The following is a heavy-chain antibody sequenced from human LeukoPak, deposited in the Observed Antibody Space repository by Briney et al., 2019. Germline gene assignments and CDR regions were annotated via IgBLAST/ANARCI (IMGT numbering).Heavy chain of an antibody. J-gene: IGHJ6*02. CDR2: ISPDGSSA. D-gene: IGHD6-19*01. CDR1: GFTFSSHW. Sequence: PGGSLRLSCAASGFTFSSHWMHWVRQAPGKGLLWVSRISPDGSSAIYADSVKGRFTISRDNAKNSLYLQMNSLRAEDTAVYYCARGGYSSGRGTYYYYGMDVWGQGTTVTVSS. V-gene: IGHV3-74*01. CDR3: ARGGYSSGRGTYYYYGMDV.